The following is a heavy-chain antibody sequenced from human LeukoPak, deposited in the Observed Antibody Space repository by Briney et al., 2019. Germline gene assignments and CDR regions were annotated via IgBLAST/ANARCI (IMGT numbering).Heavy chain of an antibody. CDR2: ISSSSSTI. V-gene: IGHV3-48*01. CDR3: AKDFLKYYYDSSGCSFDY. J-gene: IGHJ4*02. D-gene: IGHD3-22*01. Sequence: PGGSLRLSCAASGFTFSSYSMNWVRQAPGKGLEWVSYISSSSSTIYYADSVKGRFTISRDNSKNTLYLQMNSLRAEDTAVYYCAKDFLKYYYDSSGCSFDYWGQGTLVTVSS. CDR1: GFTFSSYS.